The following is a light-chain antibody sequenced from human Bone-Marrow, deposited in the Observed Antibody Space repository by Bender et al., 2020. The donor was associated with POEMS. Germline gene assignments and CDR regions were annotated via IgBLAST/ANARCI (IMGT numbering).Light chain of an antibody. V-gene: IGLV2-8*01. J-gene: IGLJ2*01. Sequence: QSALTQPPSASGSPEQSVTISCTGTSSDLGTYNYVSWYQHHPGKAPQLLIYEVTKRPSGVPDRFYGSKSGNTASLTVSGLQAEDEADYYCSSYAGSNNFVVFGGGTKLTVL. CDR3: SSYAGSNNFVV. CDR1: SSDLGTYNY. CDR2: EVT.